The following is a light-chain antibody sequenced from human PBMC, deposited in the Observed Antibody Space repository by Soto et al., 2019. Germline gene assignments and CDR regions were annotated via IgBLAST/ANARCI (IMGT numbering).Light chain of an antibody. V-gene: IGKV3-15*01. CDR1: QSISSN. CDR2: DAS. CDR3: QHCKNSPFT. Sequence: EIVMTQSPATLSVSPGEGVTLSCRASQSISSNLAWYQQKPGQAPMLLIYDASTRAADIPARFSGSGSGTDFLPTISSLQSEDFAVYHCQHCKNSPFTFGPGTKVDIK. J-gene: IGKJ3*01.